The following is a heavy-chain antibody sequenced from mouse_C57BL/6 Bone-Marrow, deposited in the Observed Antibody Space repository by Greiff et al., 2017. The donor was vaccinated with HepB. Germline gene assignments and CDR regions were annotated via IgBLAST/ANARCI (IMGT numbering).Heavy chain of an antibody. V-gene: IGHV1-80*01. CDR2: IYPGDGDT. CDR3: AIYDYEDYFDY. D-gene: IGHD2-4*01. Sequence: VQLQESGAELVKPGASVKISCKASGYAFSSYWMNWVKQRPGKGLEWIGQIYPGDGDTNYNGKFKGKATLTADKSSSTAYMQLSSLTSEDSAVYFCAIYDYEDYFDYWGQGTTLTVSS. J-gene: IGHJ2*01. CDR1: GYAFSSYW.